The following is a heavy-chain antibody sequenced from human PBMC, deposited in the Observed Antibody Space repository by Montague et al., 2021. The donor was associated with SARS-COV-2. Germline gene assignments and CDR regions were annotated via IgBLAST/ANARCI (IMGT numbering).Heavy chain of an antibody. Sequence: SLRLSCAGSGFTFGTYGMSWVRQAPGKGLEWVSGITGTTSGHKTDYAXSVRGRFTISRDNSKNTVDLQMNRLRAEDTAVYFCAKDLWGNYGSGSSFQSWGQGTLVTVSS. CDR3: AKDLWGNYGSGSSFQS. V-gene: IGHV3-23*01. CDR2: ITGTTSGHKT. CDR1: GFTFGTYG. J-gene: IGHJ4*02. D-gene: IGHD3-10*01.